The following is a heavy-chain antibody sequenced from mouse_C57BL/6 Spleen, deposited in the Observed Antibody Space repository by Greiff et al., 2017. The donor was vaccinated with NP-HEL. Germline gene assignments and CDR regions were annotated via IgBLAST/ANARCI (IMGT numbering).Heavy chain of an antibody. CDR2: IDPSDSET. D-gene: IGHD2-1*01. CDR1: GYTFTSYW. CDR3: ARDYGNYGGAMDY. J-gene: IGHJ4*01. Sequence: QVQLQQPGAELVRPGSSVKLSCKASGYTFTSYWMHWVKQRPIQGLEWIGNIDPSDSETHYNQKFKDKATVTVDKSSSTAYMQLSSLTSEDSAVYYCARDYGNYGGAMDYGGQGTSVTVSS. V-gene: IGHV1-52*01.